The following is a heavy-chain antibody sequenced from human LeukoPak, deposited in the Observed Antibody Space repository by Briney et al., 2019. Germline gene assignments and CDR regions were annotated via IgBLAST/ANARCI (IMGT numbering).Heavy chain of an antibody. V-gene: IGHV3-23*01. Sequence: PGASLRLSCAASGFTFSSYAMSWVRQAPGKGLEWVSTISGSGGSTYYADSVKGRFTISRGNSKNTLYLQMNSLRAEDTAVYNCAKDQKGARGYYEVDYWGQGTLVTVSS. CDR3: AKDQKGARGYYEVDY. D-gene: IGHD1-26*01. CDR1: GFTFSSYA. CDR2: ISGSGGST. J-gene: IGHJ4*02.